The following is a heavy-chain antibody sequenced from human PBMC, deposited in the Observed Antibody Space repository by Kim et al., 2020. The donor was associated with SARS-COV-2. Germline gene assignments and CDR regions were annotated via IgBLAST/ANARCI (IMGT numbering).Heavy chain of an antibody. CDR1: GASISTYH. CDR3: ARRGWYSDI. CDR2: ISNSGST. J-gene: IGHJ2*01. V-gene: IGHV4-59*08. D-gene: IGHD2-15*01. Sequence: SETLSLTCTVSGASISTYHWSWIRQPPGNGLEWIGYISNSGSTHYNPSLRSRVTISVDTSKNQFSLMLTSVTAADTAVYYCARRGWYSDIWGRGTLVTVSS.